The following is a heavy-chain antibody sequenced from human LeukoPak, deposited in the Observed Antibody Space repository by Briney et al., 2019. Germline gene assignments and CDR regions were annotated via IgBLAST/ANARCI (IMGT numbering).Heavy chain of an antibody. V-gene: IGHV3-30-3*01. J-gene: IGHJ4*02. CDR2: ISYDGSNK. CDR1: GFTFSSYA. CDR3: AKGRNVLRFLEWLPYYFDY. Sequence: GGSLRLSCAASGFTFSSYAMHWVRQAPGKGLEWVAVISYDGSNKYFSDSVKGRFTISRDNSKNTLYLQMDSLRAEDTAVYYCAKGRNVLRFLEWLPYYFDYWGQGTLVTVSS. D-gene: IGHD3-3*01.